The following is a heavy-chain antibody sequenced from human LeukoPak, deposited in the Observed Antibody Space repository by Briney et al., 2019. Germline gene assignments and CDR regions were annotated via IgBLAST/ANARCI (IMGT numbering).Heavy chain of an antibody. CDR1: GFNFNNYG. CDR3: AKDRRGFDPDAFDI. J-gene: IGHJ3*02. D-gene: IGHD3-10*01. V-gene: IGHV3-30*02. Sequence: GGSLRLSCLASGFNFNNYGIHWVRQAPGKGLEWVAFIRSDGSDEYYADSVKGRFTISRDNAKNSLYLQMNSLRAEDTAVYYCAKDRRGFDPDAFDIWGQGTMVTVSS. CDR2: IRSDGSDE.